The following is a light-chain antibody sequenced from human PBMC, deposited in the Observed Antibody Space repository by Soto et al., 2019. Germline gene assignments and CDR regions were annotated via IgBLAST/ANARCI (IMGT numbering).Light chain of an antibody. CDR2: LNSDGSH. Sequence: QSVLTQSPSASASLGHTVNLTCTLSSGHSSYAIAWHQQQQEQGPRYPMKLNSDGSHSKGDGIPDRFSGSSSGAERYLTISSLQSEDEADYYCQSCGSGMPWVFGGGTKLTVL. CDR3: QSCGSGMPWV. J-gene: IGLJ3*02. CDR1: SGHSSYA. V-gene: IGLV4-69*01.